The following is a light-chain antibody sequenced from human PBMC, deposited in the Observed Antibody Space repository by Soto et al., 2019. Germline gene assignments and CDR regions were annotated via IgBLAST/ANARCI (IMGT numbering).Light chain of an antibody. CDR2: EDN. V-gene: IGLV6-57*01. J-gene: IGLJ3*02. Sequence: NFMLTQPHSVSESPGKTVTISCTRSGGSIASNYVQWYQQRPGSSPTTVIYEDNQRPSGVPDRFSGSIDSSSNSASLTISGLKTEDEADYYCQSYDSSNPWVFGGGTKVTVL. CDR3: QSYDSSNPWV. CDR1: GGSIASNY.